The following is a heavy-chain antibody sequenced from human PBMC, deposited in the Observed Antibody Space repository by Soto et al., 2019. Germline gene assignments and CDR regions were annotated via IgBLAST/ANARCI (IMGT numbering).Heavy chain of an antibody. Sequence: VGSLRLSCAVSGFICSSYDMSWVRQAPGKGLEWVSTILVGGSTHYEDSVRGRFTISRDTSKNTVYLQMNSLTAGDTAVYYCAKATATGGGAFEIYGQGTMVTVSS. CDR1: GFICSSYD. CDR3: AKATATGGGAFEI. D-gene: IGHD2-8*02. V-gene: IGHV3-23*01. CDR2: ILVGGST. J-gene: IGHJ3*02.